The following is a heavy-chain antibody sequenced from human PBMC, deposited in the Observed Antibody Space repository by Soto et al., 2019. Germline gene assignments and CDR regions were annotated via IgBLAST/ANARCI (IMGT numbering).Heavy chain of an antibody. CDR2: IYYSGST. J-gene: IGHJ6*03. Sequence: PSETLSLTCTVSGGSISSYYWSWIRQPPGKGLEWIGYIYYSGSTNYNPSLKSRVTISVETSKNQFSLKLSSVTAADTAVYYCARQYYYYYMDVWGKGTTVTVSS. V-gene: IGHV4-59*08. CDR1: GGSISSYY. CDR3: ARQYYYYYMDV.